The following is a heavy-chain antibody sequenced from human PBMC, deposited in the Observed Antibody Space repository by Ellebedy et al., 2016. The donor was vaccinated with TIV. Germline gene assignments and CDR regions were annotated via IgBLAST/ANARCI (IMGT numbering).Heavy chain of an antibody. CDR1: GYTFTGYY. V-gene: IGHV1-46*01. CDR3: ARVSMKGTVTLFDY. Sequence: ASVKVSXXASGYTFTGYYMHWVRQAPGQGLEWMGIINPSGGSTSYAQKFQGRVTMTRDTSTSTVYMELSSLRSEDTAVYYCARVSMKGTVTLFDYWGQGTLVTVSS. CDR2: INPSGGST. D-gene: IGHD4-17*01. J-gene: IGHJ4*02.